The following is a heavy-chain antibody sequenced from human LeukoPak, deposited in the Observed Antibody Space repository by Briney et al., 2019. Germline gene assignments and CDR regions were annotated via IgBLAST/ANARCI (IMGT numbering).Heavy chain of an antibody. CDR1: GYTFTSYG. Sequence: GASVKVSCKASGYTFTSYGISWXXXXPGQXXXXXXXISAYNXNTNYAQKXQGRVTXTTDTSTSTAYMELRSLRSEDTAVYYCARDGSFSSSWYYFDYWGQGTLVTVSS. V-gene: IGHV1-18*01. CDR2: ISAYNXNT. CDR3: ARDGSFSSSWYYFDY. J-gene: IGHJ4*02. D-gene: IGHD6-13*01.